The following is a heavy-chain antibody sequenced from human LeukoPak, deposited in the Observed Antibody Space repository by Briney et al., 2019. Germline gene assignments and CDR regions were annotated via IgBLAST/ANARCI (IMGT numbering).Heavy chain of an antibody. CDR3: ARLAPVVPAGSTSWFEGPWGYYYYMDV. CDR2: IYYSGST. Sequence: SETLSLTCTVSGGSISSSSYYWGWIRQPPGKGLEWIGSIYYSGSTYYNPSLKSRVTISVDTSKNQFSLKLSSVTAADTAVYYCARLAPVVPAGSTSWFEGPWGYYYYMDVWGKGTTVTISS. CDR1: GGSISSSSYY. D-gene: IGHD2-2*01. J-gene: IGHJ6*03. V-gene: IGHV4-39*01.